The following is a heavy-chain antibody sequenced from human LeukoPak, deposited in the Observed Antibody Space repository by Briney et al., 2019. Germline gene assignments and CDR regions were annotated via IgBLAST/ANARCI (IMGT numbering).Heavy chain of an antibody. CDR1: GGTFSSYA. J-gene: IGHJ4*02. D-gene: IGHD6-19*01. CDR2: IIPIFGTA. V-gene: IGHV1-69*05. Sequence: GASVKVSCKASGGTFSSYAISWVRQAPGQGLEWMGGIIPIFGTANYAQKFQGRVTMATDTSTSTAYMELRSLRSDDTAVYYCARVADSSGWYENWYFDYWGQGTLVTVSS. CDR3: ARVADSSGWYENWYFDY.